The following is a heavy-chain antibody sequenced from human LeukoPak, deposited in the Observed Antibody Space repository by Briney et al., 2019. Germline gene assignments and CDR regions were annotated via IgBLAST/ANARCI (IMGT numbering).Heavy chain of an antibody. V-gene: IGHV3-64*01. CDR3: AREEADCYHY. D-gene: IGHD2-21*02. CDR2: ISSNGGST. Sequence: GGSLRLSCAASGFTFSSYAMHWVRQAPGKGLEYVSAISSNGGSTYYANSVKGRFTISRDNSKNTLYLQMNSLRAEDTAVYYCAREEADCYHYWGQGTLVTVSS. CDR1: GFTFSSYA. J-gene: IGHJ4*02.